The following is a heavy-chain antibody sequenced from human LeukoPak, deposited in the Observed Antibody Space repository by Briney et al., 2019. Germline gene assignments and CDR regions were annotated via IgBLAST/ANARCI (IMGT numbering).Heavy chain of an antibody. J-gene: IGHJ5*02. V-gene: IGHV4-4*02. CDR3: ANGAYDSRAFDT. Sequence: PSETLSLTCAVSGGSISSTNWWSWVRQPPGKGLEWIGEIYNSGSTNYNPSLKSRVTISGDKSKNQFSLKLRSVTAADTAVYYCANGAYDSRAFDTWGQGTLVTVSS. CDR2: IYNSGST. D-gene: IGHD3-22*01. CDR1: GGSISSTNW.